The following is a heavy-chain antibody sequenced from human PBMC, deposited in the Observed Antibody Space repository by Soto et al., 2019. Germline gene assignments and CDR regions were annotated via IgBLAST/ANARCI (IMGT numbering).Heavy chain of an antibody. Sequence: GGSLRLSCAASGFTFGTYTMNWVRRVPGKGLEWVSSIGTTSSYIYYADSVRGRFTISRDNAGGSVYLQMSSLRAEDTAVYYCARVMCGDCSSYYYYSMDVWGQGTTVTVSS. CDR2: IGTTSSYI. D-gene: IGHD2-21*02. V-gene: IGHV3-21*01. CDR1: GFTFGTYT. J-gene: IGHJ6*02. CDR3: ARVMCGDCSSYYYYSMDV.